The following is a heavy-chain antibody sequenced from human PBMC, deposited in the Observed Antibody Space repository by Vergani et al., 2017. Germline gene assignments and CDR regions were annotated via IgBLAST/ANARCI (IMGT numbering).Heavy chain of an antibody. CDR2: IYPSGGT. CDR1: GYTFTSYD. D-gene: IGHD4-23*01. J-gene: IGHJ5*02. Sequence: QVQLVQSGAEVKKPGASVQVSCKASGYTFTSYDMHWVRQAPGQGLEWMGKIYPSGGTNYAQKFQGRVTMTTDTSTSTAYMELRSLGSDDTAVYYCARVTTTVVTPGYNWFDPWGQGTLVTVSS. V-gene: IGHV1-46*01. CDR3: ARVTTTVVTPGYNWFDP.